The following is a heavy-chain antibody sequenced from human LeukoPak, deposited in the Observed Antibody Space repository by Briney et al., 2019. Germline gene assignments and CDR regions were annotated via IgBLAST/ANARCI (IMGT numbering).Heavy chain of an antibody. Sequence: PGGSLRLSCAASGFTFSSYGMHWVRQAPGKGLEWVAVIWYDGSNKYYADSVKGRFTISRDNSKNTLYLQMNSLRAEDTAVYYCAREFPRLDVEMATTRGSRRLDYWGQGTLVTVSS. J-gene: IGHJ4*02. V-gene: IGHV3-33*08. CDR1: GFTFSSYG. CDR3: AREFPRLDVEMATTRGSRRLDY. CDR2: IWYDGSNK. D-gene: IGHD5-24*01.